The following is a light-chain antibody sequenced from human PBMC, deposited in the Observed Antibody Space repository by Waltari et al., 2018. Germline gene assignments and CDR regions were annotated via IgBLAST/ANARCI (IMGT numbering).Light chain of an antibody. CDR3: LQHNSYPIT. CDR1: QSIIND. CDR2: AAS. Sequence: DIQMTQSASSLSASVGDTVNITCRASQSIINDLGWYQQKPVKAPKRLIYAASSLQSRVPSRFSGSGSGTEFTLTISSLQPEDFATYYCLQHNSYPITFGGGTKVEIK. V-gene: IGKV1-17*01. J-gene: IGKJ4*01.